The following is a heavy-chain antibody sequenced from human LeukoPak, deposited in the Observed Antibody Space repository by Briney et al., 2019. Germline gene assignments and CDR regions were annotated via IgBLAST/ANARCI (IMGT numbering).Heavy chain of an antibody. J-gene: IGHJ6*02. Sequence: PGGSLRLSCAASGFTFSSYWMSWVRQAPGKGLEWVANIKQDGSEKYYVDSVKGRFTISRDNAKNSLYLQMNSLRAEDTAVYYCARDRRWGPETYGSGSPYYYYGMDVWGQGTTVTVSS. D-gene: IGHD3-10*01. V-gene: IGHV3-7*01. CDR2: IKQDGSEK. CDR3: ARDRRWGPETYGSGSPYYYYGMDV. CDR1: GFTFSSYW.